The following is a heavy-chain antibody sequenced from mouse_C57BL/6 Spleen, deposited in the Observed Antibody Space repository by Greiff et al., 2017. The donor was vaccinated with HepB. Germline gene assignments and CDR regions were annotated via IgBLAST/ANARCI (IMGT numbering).Heavy chain of an antibody. V-gene: IGHV5-4*01. CDR2: ISDGGSYT. J-gene: IGHJ2*01. D-gene: IGHD1-1*01. CDR1: GFTFSSYA. Sequence: DVMLVESGGGLVKPGGSLKLSCAASGFTFSSYAMSWVRQTPEKRLEWVATISDGGSYTYYPDNVKGRFTISRDNAKNNLYLQMSHLKSEDTAMYYCARENYYGSSSAFDYWGQGTTLTVSS. CDR3: ARENYYGSSSAFDY.